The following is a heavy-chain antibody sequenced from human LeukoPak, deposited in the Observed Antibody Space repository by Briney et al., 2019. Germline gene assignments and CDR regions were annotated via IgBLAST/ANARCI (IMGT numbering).Heavy chain of an antibody. V-gene: IGHV4-39*07. CDR1: GGSISSSSYY. CDR2: IFYSGST. D-gene: IGHD2-15*01. Sequence: SETLSLTCTVSGGSISSSSYYWGWIRQPPGKGLEWIGNIFYSGSTYYNPSLKSRVTISVDKSKNQFSLKVSSVTAADTAVYYCARGSGGSQPPYDAFDIWGQGTMVTVSS. J-gene: IGHJ3*02. CDR3: ARGSGGSQPPYDAFDI.